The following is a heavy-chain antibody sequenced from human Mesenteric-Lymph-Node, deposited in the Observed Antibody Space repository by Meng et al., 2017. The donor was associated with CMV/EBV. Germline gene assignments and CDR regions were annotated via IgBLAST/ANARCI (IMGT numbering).Heavy chain of an antibody. J-gene: IGHJ4*02. D-gene: IGHD4-17*01. CDR3: ARDNTTVDYVDY. V-gene: IGHV4-31*02. CDR1: GGSISSGGYY. CDR2: IYYSGST. Sequence: TGSGGSISSGGYYWSWIRQHPGKGLEWIGYIYYSGSTYYNPSLKSRVTISVDTSKNQFSLKLSSVTAADTAVYYCARDNTTVDYVDYWGQGTLVTVSS.